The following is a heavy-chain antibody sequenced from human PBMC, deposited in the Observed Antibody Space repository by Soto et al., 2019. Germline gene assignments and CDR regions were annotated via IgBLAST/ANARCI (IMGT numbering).Heavy chain of an antibody. J-gene: IGHJ3*02. CDR2: IYHSGSI. D-gene: IGHD3-10*01. CDR1: NASISSRKW. CDR3: ASNFGELLADAFDI. Sequence: QVQLQESGPGLVKPSGTLSLTCTVSNASISSRKWWTWVRQTPGKGLEWIGEIYHSGSINHNPSLKSRVTMXVXKXXNQFSLKMTSVPAADTAVYYCASNFGELLADAFDIWGQGTVVTVSS. V-gene: IGHV4-4*02.